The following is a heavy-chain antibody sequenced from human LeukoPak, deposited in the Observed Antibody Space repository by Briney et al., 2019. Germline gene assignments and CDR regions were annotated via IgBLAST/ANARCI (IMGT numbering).Heavy chain of an antibody. CDR3: ARGYSSSWYGDAFDI. V-gene: IGHV3-20*04. Sequence: GGSLRLSCAATGFTFKDYGMHWVRQPPGKGLEWVSGINWDGGGTDYADSVKGRFTISRDNAKNSLYLQMNSLRAEDTALYYCARGYSSSWYGDAFDIWGQGTMVTVSS. CDR1: GFTFKDYG. J-gene: IGHJ3*02. CDR2: INWDGGGT. D-gene: IGHD6-13*01.